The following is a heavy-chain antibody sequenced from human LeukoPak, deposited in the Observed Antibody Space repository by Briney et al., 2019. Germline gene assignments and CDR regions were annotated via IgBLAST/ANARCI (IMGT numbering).Heavy chain of an antibody. Sequence: SSVKVSCKASGGTFSSYTISWVRQAPGQGLEWMVRIIPILGIANYAQKLQGRVTMTTDTSTSTAYMELRSLRSDDTAVYYCARRGGDYGDLYFDYWGQGTLVTVSS. CDR3: ARRGGDYGDLYFDY. J-gene: IGHJ4*02. CDR2: IIPILGIA. V-gene: IGHV1-69*02. CDR1: GGTFSSYT. D-gene: IGHD4-17*01.